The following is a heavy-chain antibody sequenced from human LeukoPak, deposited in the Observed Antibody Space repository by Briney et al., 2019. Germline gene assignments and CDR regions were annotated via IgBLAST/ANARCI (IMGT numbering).Heavy chain of an antibody. CDR2: ISYDGSNK. J-gene: IGHJ4*02. CDR1: GFTFSSYG. V-gene: IGHV3-30*03. Sequence: GGSLRLSCAASGFTFSSYGMHWVRQAPGKGLEWVAVISYDGSNKYYADSVKGRFTISRDNSKNTLYLQMNSLRAEDTAVYYCARDVSTHYFDYWGQGTLVTVSS. CDR3: ARDVSTHYFDY.